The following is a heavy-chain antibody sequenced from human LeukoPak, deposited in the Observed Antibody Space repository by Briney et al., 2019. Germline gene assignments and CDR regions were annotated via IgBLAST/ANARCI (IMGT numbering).Heavy chain of an antibody. CDR1: GFTVSSNY. Sequence: GGSLRLSCAASGFTVSSNYMSWVRQAPGKGLEWVSVIYSGGSTYYADSVKGRFTISRDNSKNTLYLQMNSLRAEDTAVYYCARDYYDSSGYYYGSDWGQGTLVTVSS. CDR2: IYSGGST. J-gene: IGHJ4*02. V-gene: IGHV3-53*01. D-gene: IGHD3-22*01. CDR3: ARDYYDSSGYYYGSD.